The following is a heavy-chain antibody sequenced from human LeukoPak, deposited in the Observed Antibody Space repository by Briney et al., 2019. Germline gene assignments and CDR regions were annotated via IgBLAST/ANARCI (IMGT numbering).Heavy chain of an antibody. CDR2: INHSGST. Sequence: SETLSLTCAAYGGSFSGYYWSWIRQPPGKGLEWIGEINHSGSTNYNPSLKSRVTISVDTSKNQFSLKLSSVTAADTAVYYCARGSSSWYGRPFDYWGQGTLVTVSS. V-gene: IGHV4-34*01. D-gene: IGHD6-13*01. CDR3: ARGSSSWYGRPFDY. CDR1: GGSFSGYY. J-gene: IGHJ4*02.